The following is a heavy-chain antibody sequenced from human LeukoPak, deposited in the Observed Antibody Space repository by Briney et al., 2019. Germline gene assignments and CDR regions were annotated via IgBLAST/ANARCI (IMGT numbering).Heavy chain of an antibody. V-gene: IGHV4-39*01. CDR1: GGSIGNNSYY. CDR3: ARLSSGWYDTDY. D-gene: IGHD6-19*01. CDR2: FYYSGST. J-gene: IGHJ4*02. Sequence: SETLSLTCTVSGGSIGNNSYYWGWIRQPPGRGLEWIGSFYYSGSTYYNPSLKSRVTISVDPSKNQFSLKVTSVTAADTAVYYCARLSSGWYDTDYWGQGTLVTVSS.